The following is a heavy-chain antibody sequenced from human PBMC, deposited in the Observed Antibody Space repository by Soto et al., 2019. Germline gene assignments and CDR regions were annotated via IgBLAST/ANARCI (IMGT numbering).Heavy chain of an antibody. CDR2: ITAGGGGT. V-gene: IGHV3-23*01. D-gene: IGHD3-10*01. J-gene: IGHJ6*02. CDR3: AKDSYGSGTDYFYGMEV. CDR1: GFSFSSYA. Sequence: PGGSLRLSCAASGFSFSSYAMSWVRQAPGKGLEWVSSITAGGGGTYYADSVKGRFTISRVNSKNTLFVQMNSLRAEDTAVYYCAKDSYGSGTDYFYGMEVWGQGTTVTVSS.